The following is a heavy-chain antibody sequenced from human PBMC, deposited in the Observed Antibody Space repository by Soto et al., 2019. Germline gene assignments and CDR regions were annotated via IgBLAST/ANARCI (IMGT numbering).Heavy chain of an antibody. CDR1: GFSFRTSG. J-gene: IGHJ3*02. CDR3: ARGLPKVAGGAFDI. CDR2: MWYDGHVE. D-gene: IGHD2-15*01. Sequence: QVHLVESGGGVVQPGRSLTLSCAASGFSFRTSGMHWVRQAPGKGLKWVTGMWYDGHVEGYLDSVKGRFTISRDNSNSLMSLQMSNLRVDDTAVYYCARGLPKVAGGAFDIWGHGTMVTVSS. V-gene: IGHV3-33*01.